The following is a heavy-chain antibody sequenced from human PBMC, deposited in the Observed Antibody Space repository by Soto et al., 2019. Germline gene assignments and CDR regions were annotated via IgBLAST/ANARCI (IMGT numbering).Heavy chain of an antibody. V-gene: IGHV3-74*01. CDR2: INSDGRST. CDR1: GFTFSTYW. CDR3: ARDRWGGGRDMDV. J-gene: IGHJ6*02. Sequence: EVQLVESGGGLVQPGGSLRLSCAASGFTFSTYWIHWVRQAPGKGLVWVSRINSDGRSTYYADSVKGRCTISRDNAKNTRLLQMNSLRAEDTAGYYCARDRWGGGRDMDVWGQGTTVTVSS. D-gene: IGHD3-10*01.